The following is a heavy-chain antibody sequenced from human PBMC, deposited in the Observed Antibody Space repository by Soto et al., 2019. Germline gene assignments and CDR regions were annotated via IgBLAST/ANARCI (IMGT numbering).Heavy chain of an antibody. J-gene: IGHJ4*02. CDR1: GFTFRNAW. Sequence: EVQLVESGGGMVRPGGSLRLSCAASGFTFRNAWMQWVREAPGKGLEWVGLIKSDTDDGTTDYTAPVKGRFTISRDDSKDTLYLQMNSLRTEDTAVYFCTAGHYYDNSGYFLNFDHWGQGTLVTVSS. V-gene: IGHV3-15*01. CDR2: IKSDTDDGTT. D-gene: IGHD3-22*01. CDR3: TAGHYYDNSGYFLNFDH.